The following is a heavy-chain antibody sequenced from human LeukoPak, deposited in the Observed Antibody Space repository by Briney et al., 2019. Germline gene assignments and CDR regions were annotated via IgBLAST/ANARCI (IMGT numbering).Heavy chain of an antibody. CDR3: ARVRAPYCSSTSCYRRNYYMDV. V-gene: IGHV1-69*05. J-gene: IGHJ6*03. D-gene: IGHD2-2*01. Sequence: SVKVSFKASGGTFCSYAISWVRQAPGQGLEWMGGIIPIFGTANYEQNFQSRDTITTDESTSTVYMELSSLRSEDTAVYYCARVRAPYCSSTSCYRRNYYMDVWGKGTTVTVSS. CDR2: IIPIFGTA. CDR1: GGTFCSYA.